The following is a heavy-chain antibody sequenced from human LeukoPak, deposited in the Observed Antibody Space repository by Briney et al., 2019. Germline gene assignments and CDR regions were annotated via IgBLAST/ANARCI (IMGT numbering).Heavy chain of an antibody. J-gene: IGHJ4*02. CDR3: AKSSSNTWPSPDVDY. D-gene: IGHD6-13*01. CDR2: ISNDGSHI. V-gene: IGHV3-30*18. Sequence: GGSLRLSCAASGFSFSNYGMHWVRQGPGKGLEWVAVISNDGSHIHYADSVKGRFTISRDSSKNTLYLQMNSLRAEDTAVYYCAKSSSNTWPSPDVDYWGQGTLVTVSS. CDR1: GFSFSNYG.